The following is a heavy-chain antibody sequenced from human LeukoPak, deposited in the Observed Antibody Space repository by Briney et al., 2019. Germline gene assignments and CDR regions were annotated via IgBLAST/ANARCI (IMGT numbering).Heavy chain of an antibody. CDR3: ARDQYDTWSRRGNFDS. Sequence: GGSLRLSCAASGLTFSNYWMDWVRQAPGKGLEWVANIKQDGSEKNYVDSVKGRFIISRDNAKNSLYLQMNTLRADDTAVYYCARDQYDTWSRRGNFDSWGQGTLVIVSS. CDR1: GLTFSNYW. D-gene: IGHD3-3*01. J-gene: IGHJ4*02. V-gene: IGHV3-7*03. CDR2: IKQDGSEK.